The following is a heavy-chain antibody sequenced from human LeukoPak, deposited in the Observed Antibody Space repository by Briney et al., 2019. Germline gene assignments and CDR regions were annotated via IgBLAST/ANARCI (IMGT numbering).Heavy chain of an antibody. V-gene: IGHV4-34*01. Sequence: SETLSLTCAVYGGSYSGYYWSWIRQPPGKGLEWIGEINHSGSTNYNPSLKSRVTISVDTSKNQFSLKLSSVTAADTAVYYCARPGSGSYYGYWGQGTLVTVSS. CDR1: GGSYSGYY. CDR3: ARPGSGSYYGY. J-gene: IGHJ4*02. CDR2: INHSGST. D-gene: IGHD3-10*01.